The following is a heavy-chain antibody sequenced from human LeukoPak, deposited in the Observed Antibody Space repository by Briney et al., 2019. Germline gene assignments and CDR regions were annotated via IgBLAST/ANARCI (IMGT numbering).Heavy chain of an antibody. CDR2: INHSGST. Sequence: PSETLSLTCAVYGGSFSGYYWSWIRQPPGKGREWIGEINHSGSTNYNPSLKSRVTISVDTSKNQFSLKLSSVTAADTAVYYCARGRYYYGSGSYYIDYWGQGTLVTVSS. J-gene: IGHJ4*02. V-gene: IGHV4-34*01. D-gene: IGHD3-10*01. CDR1: GGSFSGYY. CDR3: ARGRYYYGSGSYYIDY.